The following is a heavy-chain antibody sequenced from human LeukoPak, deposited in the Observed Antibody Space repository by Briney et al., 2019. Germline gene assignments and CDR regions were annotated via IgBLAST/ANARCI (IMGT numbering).Heavy chain of an antibody. Sequence: SETLSLTCTVSGGSISSGGYYWSWIRQHPGKGLEWIGYIYYSGSTYYNPSLKSRVTISVDTSKNQFSLKLSSVTAADTAVYYCARAPDYCSSTSCFSSSFDYWGQGTLVTVS. V-gene: IGHV4-31*03. D-gene: IGHD2-2*01. J-gene: IGHJ4*02. CDR1: GGSISSGGYY. CDR2: IYYSGST. CDR3: ARAPDYCSSTSCFSSSFDY.